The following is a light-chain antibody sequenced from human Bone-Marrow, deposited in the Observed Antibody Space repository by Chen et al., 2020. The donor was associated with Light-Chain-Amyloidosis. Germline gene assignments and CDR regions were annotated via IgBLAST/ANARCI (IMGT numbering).Light chain of an antibody. V-gene: IGLV2-11*01. Sequence: QSDLTQPPSVSGSPGQSVTVSCTGTSNNVGAYNYVSWYQQNPVKAPKVMIYDVTERPAGVPDRFSGSKSGNTASLTISGLQAEDEADYYCCSHTGDSYVFGTGTKVTVL. CDR2: DVT. CDR1: SNNVGAYNY. CDR3: CSHTGDSYV. J-gene: IGLJ1*01.